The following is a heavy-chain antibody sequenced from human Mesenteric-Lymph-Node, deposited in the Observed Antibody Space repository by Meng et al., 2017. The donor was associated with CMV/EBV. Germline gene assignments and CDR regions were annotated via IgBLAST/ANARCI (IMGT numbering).Heavy chain of an antibody. D-gene: IGHD1-26*01. Sequence: SETLSLTCNVPGDSVSRNSYYWDWIRQPPGKGLEWIGTIYYSGSTYYNPSLKSRVTMSLDTSKNQFSLKLTSVTAADTARYYCARDKGTWGYSSSSGFDYWGQGTLVTVSS. CDR2: IYYSGST. CDR1: GDSVSRNSYY. V-gene: IGHV4-39*07. J-gene: IGHJ4*02. CDR3: ARDKGTWGYSSSSGFDY.